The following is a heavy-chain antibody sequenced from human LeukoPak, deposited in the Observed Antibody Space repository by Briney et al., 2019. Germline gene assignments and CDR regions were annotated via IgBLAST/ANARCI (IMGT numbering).Heavy chain of an antibody. CDR3: AKGKSSTSCPDY. V-gene: IGHV3-9*01. Sequence: GGSLRLSCAASGFTFDDYAMHWVRHAPGKGLEWVSGISWNSGSIGYADSVKGRFTISRDNAKNSLYLQMNSLRAEDTALYYCAKGKSSTSCPDYWGQGTLVTVSS. CDR2: ISWNSGSI. J-gene: IGHJ4*02. CDR1: GFTFDDYA. D-gene: IGHD2-2*01.